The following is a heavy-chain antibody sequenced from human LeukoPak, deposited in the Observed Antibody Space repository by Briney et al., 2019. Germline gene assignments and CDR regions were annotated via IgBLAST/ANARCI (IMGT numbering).Heavy chain of an antibody. CDR2: ISSSGSTI. CDR3: AGDSGPYDFWSGYYTGGYGMDV. V-gene: IGHV3-11*01. CDR1: GFTFSDYY. D-gene: IGHD3-3*01. J-gene: IGHJ6*02. Sequence: GGSLRLSCAASGFTFSDYYMSWIRQAPGKGLEWVSYISSSGSTIYYADSVKGRFTISRDNAKNSLYLQMNSLRAEDTAVYYCAGDSGPYDFWSGYYTGGYGMDVWGQGTTVTVSS.